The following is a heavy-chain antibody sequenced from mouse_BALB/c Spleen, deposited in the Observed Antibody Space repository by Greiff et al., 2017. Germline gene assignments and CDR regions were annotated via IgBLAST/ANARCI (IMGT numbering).Heavy chain of an antibody. CDR1: GYTFTSYW. D-gene: IGHD2-4*01. CDR2: IAPGSGST. V-gene: IGHV1S41*01. CDR3: ARGGYDYGGSYFDY. J-gene: IGHJ2*01. Sequence: DLVKPGASVKLSCKASGYTFTSYWINWIKQRPGQGLEWIGRIAPGSGSTYYNEMFKGKATLTVDTSSSTAYIQLSSLSSEDSAVYFCARGGYDYGGSYFDYWGQGTTLTVSS.